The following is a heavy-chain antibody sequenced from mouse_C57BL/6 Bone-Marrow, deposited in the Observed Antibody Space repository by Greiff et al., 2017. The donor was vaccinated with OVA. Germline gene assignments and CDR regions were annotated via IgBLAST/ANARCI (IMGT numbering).Heavy chain of an antibody. CDR2: IHPNSGST. CDR1: GYTFTSYW. D-gene: IGHD2-3*01. CDR3: ARDGYYSFAY. J-gene: IGHJ3*01. Sequence: QVQLQQPGAELVKPGASVKLSCKASGYTFTSYWMHWVKQRPGQGLEWIGMIHPNSGSTNYNEKFKSKATLTVDKSSRTAYMQLSSLTSEDSAVYYCARDGYYSFAYWGQGTLVTVSA. V-gene: IGHV1-64*01.